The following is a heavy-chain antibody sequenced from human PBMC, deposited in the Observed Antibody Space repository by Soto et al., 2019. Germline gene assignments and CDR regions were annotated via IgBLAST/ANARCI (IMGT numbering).Heavy chain of an antibody. Sequence: ASVKVSCKASGYTFTNSDINWVRQAPGQGLEWMGWMNPDSGHAAYAQKFQGRVTLTTSTSTSTVYMEMRSLGSEDTAVYYCARRPHCSGGICYYGLDNWGQGNLVTVS. D-gene: IGHD2-15*01. CDR2: MNPDSGHA. V-gene: IGHV1-8*01. CDR3: ARRPHCSGGICYYGLDN. CDR1: GYTFTNSD. J-gene: IGHJ4*02.